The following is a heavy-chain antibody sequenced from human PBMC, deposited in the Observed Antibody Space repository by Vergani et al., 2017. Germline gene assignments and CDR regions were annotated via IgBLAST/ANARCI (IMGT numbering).Heavy chain of an antibody. CDR2: ISYDGSNK. J-gene: IGHJ3*02. D-gene: IGHD3-10*01. Sequence: QVQLVESGGGVVQPGRSLRLSCAASGFTFSSYGMHWVRQAPGKGLEWVAVISYDGSNKYYADSVKGRFTISRDNSKNTLYLQMNSLRAEDTAVYYCAKELRGTYYYGSGSTSAFDIWGQGTMVTVSS. CDR3: AKELRGTYYYGSGSTSAFDI. V-gene: IGHV3-30*18. CDR1: GFTFSSYG.